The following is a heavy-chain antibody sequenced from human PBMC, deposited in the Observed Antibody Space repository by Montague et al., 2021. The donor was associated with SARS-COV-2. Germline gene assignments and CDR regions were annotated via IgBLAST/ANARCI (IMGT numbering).Heavy chain of an antibody. J-gene: IGHJ6*02. V-gene: IGHV3-30-3*01. CDR2: ISYDVSNQ. D-gene: IGHD3-9*01. CDR3: AREQEPHQPAYYDILTGYIGGFYYYGMDV. CDR1: GFTLSSYA. Sequence: SLRLSCAASGFTLSSYAMHWVRQAPGKGLEWVAVISYDVSNQYYAYSXXVLFTISRDNSKNTLYLQMNSLRAEDTAVSYCAREQEPHQPAYYDILTGYIGGFYYYGMDVWGQGTTVTVSS.